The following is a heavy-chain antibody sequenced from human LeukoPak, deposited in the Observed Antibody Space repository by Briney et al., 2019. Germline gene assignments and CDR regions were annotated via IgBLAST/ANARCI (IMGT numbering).Heavy chain of an antibody. CDR2: ISYDGSNK. V-gene: IGHV3-30-3*01. CDR1: GFTFSSYA. D-gene: IGHD3-10*01. Sequence: GRSLRHSCAASGFTFSSYAMHWVRQAPGKGLEWVAVISYDGSNKYYTVSVKGRFTISRDNSKNTLYLQMNSLRAEDTAVYYCARDMRFGELLPTSIFDYWGQGTLVTVSS. CDR3: ARDMRFGELLPTSIFDY. J-gene: IGHJ4*02.